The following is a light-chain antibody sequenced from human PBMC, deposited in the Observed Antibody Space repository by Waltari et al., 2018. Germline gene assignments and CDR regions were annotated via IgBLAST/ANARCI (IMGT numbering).Light chain of an antibody. V-gene: IGLV2-14*01. Sequence: QSALTQPAAVSGSPGQSITISCTGTSSDVGGYKYVSWFQQKPGEVPKLILYEVTNRPPGVSNRFSGSKSGNTASLTISGLQAEDEADYYCSSYTRISTFVFGTGTKVSVL. CDR2: EVT. CDR1: SSDVGGYKY. CDR3: SSYTRISTFV. J-gene: IGLJ1*01.